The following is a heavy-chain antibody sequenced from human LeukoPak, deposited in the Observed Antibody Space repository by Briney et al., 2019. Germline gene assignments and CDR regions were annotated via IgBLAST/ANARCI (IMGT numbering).Heavy chain of an antibody. J-gene: IGHJ6*02. CDR3: AIPGSGSYYYGMDV. CDR1: GYTFTGYY. V-gene: IGHV1-2*02. CDR2: INPNSGGT. Sequence: GASVKVSCKASGYTFTGYYMHWVRQAPGQGLEWMGWINPNSGGTNYAQKFQGRVTMTRDTSISTAYMELSRLRSDDTAVYYCAIPGSGSYYYGMDVWGQGATVTVSS. D-gene: IGHD3-3*01.